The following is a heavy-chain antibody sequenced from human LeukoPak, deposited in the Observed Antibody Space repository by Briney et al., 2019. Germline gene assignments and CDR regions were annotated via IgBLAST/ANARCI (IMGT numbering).Heavy chain of an antibody. J-gene: IGHJ4*02. CDR1: GFSFSTYW. D-gene: IGHD5-12*01. V-gene: IGHV3-7*01. Sequence: PGGSLRLSWAASGFSFSTYWMSWVRQAPGKGLEWVANINPDGSGEYYVDSVKGRFSISRDNAKNSLYLQMNSLRAEDTAVYYCARGELYGGYGDYWGQGTLVTVSS. CDR2: INPDGSGE. CDR3: ARGELYGGYGDY.